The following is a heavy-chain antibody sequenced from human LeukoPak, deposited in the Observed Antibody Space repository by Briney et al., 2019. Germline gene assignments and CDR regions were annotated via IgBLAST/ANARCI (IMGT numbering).Heavy chain of an antibody. V-gene: IGHV1-18*01. D-gene: IGHD1-26*01. J-gene: IGHJ4*02. CDR1: GYSFSSYG. CDR2: ISAYNGNT. Sequence: ASVKVSCKASGYSFSSYGITWVRQAPGQGLEWMGWISAYNGNTNYVQKLQDRVTMTTDTSTSTAHMELRSLRSDDTAVYYCARRITSYQTQNYFDYWGQGTLVTVSS. CDR3: ARRITSYQTQNYFDY.